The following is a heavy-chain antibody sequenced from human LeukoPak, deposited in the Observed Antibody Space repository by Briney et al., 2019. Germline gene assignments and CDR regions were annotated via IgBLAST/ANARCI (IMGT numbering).Heavy chain of an antibody. V-gene: IGHV3-23*01. Sequence: PGGSLRLSCAASGFSLRSYAMSWVRQAPGKGLEWVSAISGSGGSTYYADSVKGWFTISRDNSKNTLYLQMNSLRAEDTAVYHCAKDRLMGAIVDFDYWGQGTLVTVSS. CDR1: GFSLRSYA. D-gene: IGHD3-16*02. CDR2: ISGSGGST. CDR3: AKDRLMGAIVDFDY. J-gene: IGHJ4*02.